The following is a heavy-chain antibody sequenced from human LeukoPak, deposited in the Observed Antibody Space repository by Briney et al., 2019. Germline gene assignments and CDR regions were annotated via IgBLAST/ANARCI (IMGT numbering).Heavy chain of an antibody. Sequence: SETLSLTCTVSGGSISSSSYYWGWIRQPPGKGLEWIGSIYYSGSAYYNPSLKSRVTISVDTSKNHVSLRLTSVTAADTAVYYCVRCGLFSGYGIDAFDIWGQGAMVTVSS. D-gene: IGHD5-12*01. CDR1: GGSISSSSYY. J-gene: IGHJ3*02. CDR3: VRCGLFSGYGIDAFDI. CDR2: IYYSGSA. V-gene: IGHV4-39*07.